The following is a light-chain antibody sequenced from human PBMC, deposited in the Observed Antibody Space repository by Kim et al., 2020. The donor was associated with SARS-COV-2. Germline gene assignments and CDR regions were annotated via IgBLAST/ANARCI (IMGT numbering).Light chain of an antibody. CDR2: GNS. CDR3: QSYDSSLNWV. V-gene: IGLV1-40*01. Sequence: GQRVTISGTGSSSNIGAGYDVHWYQQLPGTAPKLLIYGNSNRPSGVPDRFSGSKSGTSASLAITGLQAEDEADYYCQSYDSSLNWVFGGGTQLTVL. J-gene: IGLJ3*02. CDR1: SSNIGAGYD.